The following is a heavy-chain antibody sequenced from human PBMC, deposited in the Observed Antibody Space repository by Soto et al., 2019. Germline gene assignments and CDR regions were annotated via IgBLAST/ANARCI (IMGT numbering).Heavy chain of an antibody. Sequence: XATLSLTCTVSGYSINSGYYWCWVRQSPGKGLEWIGTIYHSGTTYYNPSLKSRVTISLDTSKKQFSLKLNSVTAADTAVYYCATLTPPFDYWGQGTLVTVSS. CDR2: IYHSGTT. CDR1: GYSINSGYY. D-gene: IGHD3-9*01. CDR3: ATLTPPFDY. J-gene: IGHJ4*02. V-gene: IGHV4-38-2*02.